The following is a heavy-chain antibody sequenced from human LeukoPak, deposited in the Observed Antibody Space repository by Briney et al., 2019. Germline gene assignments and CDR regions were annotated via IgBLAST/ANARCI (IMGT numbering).Heavy chain of an antibody. CDR2: ISGSGGST. CDR1: GFTFSSYA. J-gene: IGHJ6*02. CDR3: ARGYPLGRYYYYGMDV. D-gene: IGHD2-15*01. Sequence: GGSLRLSCAASGFTFSSYAMSWVRQAPGKGLEWVSAISGSGGSTYYADSVKGRFTISRDNSKNTLYLQMNSLRAEDTAVYYCARGYPLGRYYYYGMDVWGQGTTVTVSS. V-gene: IGHV3-23*01.